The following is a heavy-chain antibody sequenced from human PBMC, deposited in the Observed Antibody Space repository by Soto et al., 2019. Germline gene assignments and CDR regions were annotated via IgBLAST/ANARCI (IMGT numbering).Heavy chain of an antibody. J-gene: IGHJ6*02. D-gene: IGHD6-25*01. CDR2: IFHTGST. CDR3: ATLPRLDGMDV. V-gene: IGHV4-38-2*01. Sequence: SETLSLTCAVSGYSISSGHSCGWIRQPPGKGLEWIGSIFHTGSTYYNPSLKSRVTLSVDTSKNQFSLKLNSVTAADTAVYFCATLPRLDGMDVWGQGTTVTVSS. CDR1: GYSISSGHS.